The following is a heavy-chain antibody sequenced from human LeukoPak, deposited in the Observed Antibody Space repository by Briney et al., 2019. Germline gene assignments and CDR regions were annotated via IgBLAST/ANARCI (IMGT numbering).Heavy chain of an antibody. CDR1: GGSISSSSYY. CDR2: IYYNGAT. Sequence: SETLSLTCTVSGGSISSSSYYWGWIRQPLGKGLEWIGTIYYNGATYYNPSLKSRVTMSVDTSKNQFSLKLSSVTAADTAVYYCAVELRGLITLINGDYWGQGTLVTVSS. J-gene: IGHJ4*02. D-gene: IGHD3-10*01. CDR3: AVELRGLITLINGDY. V-gene: IGHV4-39*07.